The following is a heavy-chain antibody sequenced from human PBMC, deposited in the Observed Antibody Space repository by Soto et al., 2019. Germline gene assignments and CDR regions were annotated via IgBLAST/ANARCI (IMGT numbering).Heavy chain of an antibody. V-gene: IGHV1-69*02. J-gene: IGHJ2*01. Sequence: QVQLVQSGAEVKKPGSSVKVSCKASGGTFSSYTISWVRQAPGQGLEWMGRIIPILGIANYAQKFQGRVTMTADKSTSTAYMELSSLRSEDTAVYYCARSAAYYYDSSGYYSRYFDLWGRGTLVTVSS. D-gene: IGHD3-22*01. CDR3: ARSAAYYYDSSGYYSRYFDL. CDR1: GGTFSSYT. CDR2: IIPILGIA.